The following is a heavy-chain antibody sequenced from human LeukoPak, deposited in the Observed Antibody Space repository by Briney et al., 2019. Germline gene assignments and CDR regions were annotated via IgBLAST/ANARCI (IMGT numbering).Heavy chain of an antibody. CDR1: GFTFSSYW. J-gene: IGHJ6*03. CDR2: INSDGSST. CDR3: ARDSAGVGDYGSFGFMDF. D-gene: IGHD4-17*01. Sequence: QAGGSLRLSCAASGFTFSSYWMHWVRQAPGKGLVWVSRINSDGSSTNYADSVKGRFTISRDNAKNTLYLQMNSLRAEDTAVYYCARDSAGVGDYGSFGFMDFWGKGTTVTISS. V-gene: IGHV3-74*01.